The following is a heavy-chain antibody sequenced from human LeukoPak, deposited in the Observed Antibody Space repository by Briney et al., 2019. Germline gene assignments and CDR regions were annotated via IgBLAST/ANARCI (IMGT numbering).Heavy chain of an antibody. J-gene: IGHJ4*02. CDR2: MSARGAST. CDR3: AKRGVVIRVILVGFHKEAYYFDS. V-gene: IGHV3-23*01. CDR1: GITLSNYG. Sequence: GGSLRLSCAVSGITLSNYGMSWVRQAPGKGLEWVAGMSARGASTNYADSVKGRFTISRDNAKNRLYLQMNSLRAEDTAVYFCAKRGVVIRVILVGFHKEAYYFDSWGQGALVTVSS. D-gene: IGHD3-22*01.